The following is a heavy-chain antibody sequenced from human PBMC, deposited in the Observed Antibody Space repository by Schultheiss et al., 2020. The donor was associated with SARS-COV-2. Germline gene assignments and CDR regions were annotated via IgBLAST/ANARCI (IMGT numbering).Heavy chain of an antibody. D-gene: IGHD6-13*01. V-gene: IGHV3-11*06. Sequence: GGSLRLSCAASGFSFSDYYMSWIRQAPGKGLEWVPDITSRRTLRHYADSVKGRFTISRDNARSSLFLQMSSLSADDTAVYYCARDQSIVAATTGTFVEYFDSWGRGTLVTVSS. CDR3: ARDQSIVAATTGTFVEYFDS. J-gene: IGHJ4*02. CDR1: GFSFSDYY. CDR2: ITSRRTLR.